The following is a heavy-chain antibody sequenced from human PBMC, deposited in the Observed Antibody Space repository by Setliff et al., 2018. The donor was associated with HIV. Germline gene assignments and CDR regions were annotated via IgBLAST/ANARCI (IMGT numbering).Heavy chain of an antibody. Sequence: GASVKVSCKAYGGTFSGYAITWVRQAPGQGLECTGGIIPMLGITNYAQRFQGRLTITADEYTGTAYMELSSLRSEDTAVYYCATRGRDLGFDYWGQGTLVTVSS. V-gene: IGHV1-69*10. CDR3: ATRGRDLGFDY. CDR2: IIPMLGIT. CDR1: GGTFSGYA. D-gene: IGHD1-1*01. J-gene: IGHJ4*02.